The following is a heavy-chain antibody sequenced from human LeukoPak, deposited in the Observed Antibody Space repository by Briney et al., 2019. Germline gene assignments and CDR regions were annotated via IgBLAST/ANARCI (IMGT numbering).Heavy chain of an antibody. D-gene: IGHD3-3*01. V-gene: IGHV4-34*01. CDR2: INHSGST. CDR1: GGSFSGYY. Sequence: SETLSLTCAVYGGSFSGYYWSWIRQPPGKGLEWIGEINHSGSTSYNPSLKSRVTISVDTSKNQFSLKLSSVTAADTAVYYCARVTGASRWLIYAFDIWGQGTMVTVSS. J-gene: IGHJ3*02. CDR3: ARVTGASRWLIYAFDI.